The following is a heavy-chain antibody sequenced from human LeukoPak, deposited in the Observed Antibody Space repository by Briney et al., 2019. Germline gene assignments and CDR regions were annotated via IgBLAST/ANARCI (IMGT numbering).Heavy chain of an antibody. D-gene: IGHD2-2*01. CDR1: GGSISSYY. CDR3: ARGGGYCSSTSCLYY. CDR2: IYYSGST. J-gene: IGHJ4*02. Sequence: PSETLSLTCTVSGGSISSYYWSWIRQPPGKGLEWIGYIYYSGSTNYNPSLKSRVTISVDTSKNQFSLKLGSVTAADTAVYYCARGGGYCSSTSCLYYWGQGTLVTVSS. V-gene: IGHV4-59*01.